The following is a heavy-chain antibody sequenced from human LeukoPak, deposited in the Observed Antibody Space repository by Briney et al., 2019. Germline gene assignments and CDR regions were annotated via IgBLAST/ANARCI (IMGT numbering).Heavy chain of an antibody. CDR1: GFTVSSNY. D-gene: IGHD3-16*01. V-gene: IGHV3-66*01. CDR3: ARDPRGSSESPWVYFDY. CDR2: IYSGGNT. Sequence: GGSLRLSSAASGFTVSSNYMSWVRQAPGKGLEWVSVIYSGGNTYYADSVKGRFTISRDSSKNTLYLQMNSLRADDTAVYYCARDPRGSSESPWVYFDYWGQGTPVTVSS. J-gene: IGHJ4*02.